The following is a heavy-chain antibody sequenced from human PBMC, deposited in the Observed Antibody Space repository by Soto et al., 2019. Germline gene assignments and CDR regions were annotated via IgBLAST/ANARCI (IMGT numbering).Heavy chain of an antibody. Sequence: PSETLSLTCAVYGGSFSGYYWSWIRQPPGKGLEWIGEINHSGSTNYNPSLKSRVTISVDTSKNQFSLKLSSVTAADTAVYYCARASGGAAAGFDYWGQGTLVHRLL. D-gene: IGHD6-13*01. CDR1: GGSFSGYY. CDR3: ARASGGAAAGFDY. J-gene: IGHJ4*02. V-gene: IGHV4-34*01. CDR2: INHSGST.